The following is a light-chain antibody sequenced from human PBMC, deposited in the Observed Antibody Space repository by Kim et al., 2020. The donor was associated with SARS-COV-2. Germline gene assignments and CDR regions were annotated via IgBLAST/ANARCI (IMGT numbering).Light chain of an antibody. Sequence: SLPPGETATPSRRASRGVSSDLAWYQEKPGQAPRLLIYGASTRVTGIPARFSGSGSGTEFTLTISSLQSEDSAVYYCQQYNNWGTFGQGTKVDIK. J-gene: IGKJ1*01. CDR1: RGVSSD. V-gene: IGKV3-15*01. CDR3: QQYNNWGT. CDR2: GAS.